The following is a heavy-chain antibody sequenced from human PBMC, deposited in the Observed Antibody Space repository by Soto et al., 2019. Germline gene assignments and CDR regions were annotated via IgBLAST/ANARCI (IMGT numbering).Heavy chain of an antibody. CDR2: ISPSGGST. Sequence: ASVKVSCKASGYTFTSYYMHWVRQAHGQGLEWMGIISPSGGSTSYAQKCQGRVTMTRDTYTSTVYMELSSLRSEDTAVYYCASSDLGVKYGMDVWGQGTTVTVSS. CDR1: GYTFTSYY. J-gene: IGHJ6*02. CDR3: ASSDLGVKYGMDV. V-gene: IGHV1-46*01. D-gene: IGHD3-3*01.